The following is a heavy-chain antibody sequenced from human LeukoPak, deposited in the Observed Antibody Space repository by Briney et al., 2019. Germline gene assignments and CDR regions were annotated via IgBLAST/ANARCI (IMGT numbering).Heavy chain of an antibody. J-gene: IGHJ6*02. CDR3: AKGRGTAVVPAAMRLDYYYYGMDV. CDR1: GFTFSSYA. Sequence: GGSLRLSCAASGFTFSSYAMSWVRQAPGKGLEWVSAISGSGGSTYYADSVKGRFTISRDNSKNTLYLQMNSLRAEDTAVYYCAKGRGTAVVPAAMRLDYYYYGMDVWGQGTTVTVSS. CDR2: ISGSGGST. D-gene: IGHD2-2*01. V-gene: IGHV3-23*01.